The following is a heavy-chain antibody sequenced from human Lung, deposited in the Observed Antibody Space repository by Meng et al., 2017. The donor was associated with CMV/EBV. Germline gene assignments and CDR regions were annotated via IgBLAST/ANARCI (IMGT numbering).Heavy chain of an antibody. V-gene: IGHV3-66*02. Sequence: SLKISXAVSGFTVSSNYMSWVRQALGKGLEWVSVIYTGGITYYADSVKGRFTISRDNSKNTLYLQMNSLRADDTAVYYCAAEGENSGDETRDAFDLWGQGTMVTVSS. CDR3: AAEGENSGDETRDAFDL. CDR1: GFTVSSNY. J-gene: IGHJ3*01. D-gene: IGHD6-25*01. CDR2: IYTGGIT.